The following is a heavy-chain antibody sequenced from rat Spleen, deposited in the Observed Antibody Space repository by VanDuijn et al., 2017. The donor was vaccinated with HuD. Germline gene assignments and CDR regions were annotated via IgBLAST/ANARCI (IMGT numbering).Heavy chain of an antibody. D-gene: IGHD1-11*01. V-gene: IGHV5S10*01. CDR1: GFTFSDYN. Sequence: EVQLVESGGGLVQPGRSLKLSCAASGFTFSDYNMAWVRQAPKKGLEWVATIIYDGSKTYHRDSVKGRFTISRDNAKSTLFLQMDSLRSEDTATYYCGRRDYGGYGDYWGQGVMVTVSS. CDR2: IIYDGSKT. CDR3: GRRDYGGYGDY. J-gene: IGHJ2*01.